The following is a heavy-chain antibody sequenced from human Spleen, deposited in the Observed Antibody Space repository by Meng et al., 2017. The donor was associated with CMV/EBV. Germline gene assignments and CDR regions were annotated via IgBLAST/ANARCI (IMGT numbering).Heavy chain of an antibody. Sequence: GESLKISCAASGFTFSSYSMNWVRQAPGKGLEWVAVISYDGSNKYYADSVKGRFTISRDNSKNTLYLQMNSLRAEDTAVYYCARAQGYCSSTSCSPYYYGMDVWGQGTTVTVSS. CDR2: ISYDGSNK. D-gene: IGHD2-2*01. J-gene: IGHJ6*02. V-gene: IGHV3-30*03. CDR3: ARAQGYCSSTSCSPYYYGMDV. CDR1: GFTFSSYS.